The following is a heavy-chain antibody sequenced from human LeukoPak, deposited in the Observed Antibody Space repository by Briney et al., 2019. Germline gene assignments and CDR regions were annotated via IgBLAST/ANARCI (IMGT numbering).Heavy chain of an antibody. J-gene: IGHJ3*02. CDR3: ARAQYVDAFDI. Sequence: GGSLTLSCAASGLTFSNYWMQWVRQAPGEVLVWVSRIKTDGSSTSYADSVKGRFTITRDNAKNTLYLQMNSLRAEDTAVYYCARAQYVDAFDIWGQGTMVTVSS. CDR1: GLTFSNYW. V-gene: IGHV3-74*01. CDR2: IKTDGSST. D-gene: IGHD3-16*01.